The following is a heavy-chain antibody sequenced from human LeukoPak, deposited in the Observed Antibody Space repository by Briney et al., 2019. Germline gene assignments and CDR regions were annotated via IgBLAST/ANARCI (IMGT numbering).Heavy chain of an antibody. D-gene: IGHD2-2*01. V-gene: IGHV5-51*01. J-gene: IGHJ3*02. CDR2: IYPGDSDT. CDR3: ARQRCSSTSCYFAAFDI. Sequence: GESLKISCKGSVYSFTSYLIGWVRQMPGKGLEWMGIIYPGDSDTRYSPSFQGQVTISADKSISTAYLQWSSLNASDTAMYYCARQRCSSTSCYFAAFDIWGQGTMVTVSS. CDR1: VYSFTSYL.